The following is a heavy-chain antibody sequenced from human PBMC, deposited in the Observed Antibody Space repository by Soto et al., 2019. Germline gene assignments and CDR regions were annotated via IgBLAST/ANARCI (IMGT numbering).Heavy chain of an antibody. D-gene: IGHD3-9*01. CDR1: GGSISSSSYY. CDR2: IYYSGST. Sequence: SETLSLTCTVSGGSISSSSYYWGWIRQPPGKGLEWIGSIYYSGSTYYNPSLKSRVTISVDTSKNQFSLKLSSVTAADTAVYYCARPHILTGYYDYWGQGTLVTVSS. CDR3: ARPHILTGYYDY. J-gene: IGHJ4*02. V-gene: IGHV4-39*01.